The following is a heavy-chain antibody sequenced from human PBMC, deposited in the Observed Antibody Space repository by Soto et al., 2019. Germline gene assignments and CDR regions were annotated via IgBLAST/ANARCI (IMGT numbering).Heavy chain of an antibody. CDR3: AIRIMITFGGVIELLWFDL. D-gene: IGHD3-16*02. J-gene: IGHJ5*02. CDR1: GGTYSSYA. Sequence: QVQLVQSGAEVKKPGSSVKVSCKASGGTYSSYAISWVRQAPGQGLEWMGGIIPIFGTANYAQKFQGRVTITADESTSTAYMELSSLISEDTAVYYCAIRIMITFGGVIELLWFDLWGQGTLVTVSS. V-gene: IGHV1-69*01. CDR2: IIPIFGTA.